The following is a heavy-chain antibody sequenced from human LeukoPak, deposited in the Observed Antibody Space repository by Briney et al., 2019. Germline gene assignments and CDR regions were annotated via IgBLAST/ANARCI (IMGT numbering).Heavy chain of an antibody. V-gene: IGHV1-2*02. CDR3: ARADTLTTSFDI. Sequence: ASVKVSCKASGYTFTGYYMHWVRQAPGQGLEWMGWINPNSGGTNYAQKFQGRLPMTRDASISTAYIELSRLRSDDTAVYYCARADTLTTSFDIWGQGTMVSVSS. CDR1: GYTFTGYY. CDR2: INPNSGGT. J-gene: IGHJ3*02. D-gene: IGHD4-17*01.